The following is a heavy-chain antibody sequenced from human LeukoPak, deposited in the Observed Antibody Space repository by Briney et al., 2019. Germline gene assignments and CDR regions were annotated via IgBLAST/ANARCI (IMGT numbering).Heavy chain of an antibody. V-gene: IGHV4-31*03. CDR3: ARGPREVVINYYCYYGMDV. J-gene: IGHJ6*02. Sequence: SETLSLTCTVSGGSISSGGYYWSWIRQHPGQGLEWLGYIYYSGSTYYNLSLKSRVTISVDTSKNQFSLKLSSVTAADTAVYYCARGPREVVINYYCYYGMDVWGQGTTVTVSS. CDR2: IYYSGST. D-gene: IGHD3-22*01. CDR1: GGSISSGGYY.